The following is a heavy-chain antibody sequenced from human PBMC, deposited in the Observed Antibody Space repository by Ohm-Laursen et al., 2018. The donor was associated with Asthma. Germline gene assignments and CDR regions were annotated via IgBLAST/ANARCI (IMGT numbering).Heavy chain of an antibody. Sequence: SVKVSCKASGGTFSSYAISWVRQAPGQGLEWMGGFNPNDGATSFAQKFQGRVTMTWDTSITTAYMELSRLTSDDTAVYYCASGLAGDYGDYVPDFWGQGSLVTVSA. CDR1: GGTFSSYA. CDR2: FNPNDGAT. J-gene: IGHJ4*02. D-gene: IGHD4-17*01. V-gene: IGHV1-2*02. CDR3: ASGLAGDYGDYVPDF.